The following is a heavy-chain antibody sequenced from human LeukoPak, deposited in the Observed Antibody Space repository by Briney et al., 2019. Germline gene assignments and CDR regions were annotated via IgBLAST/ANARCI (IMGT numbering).Heavy chain of an antibody. CDR1: GGTFSSYA. CDR2: IIPIFGTA. D-gene: IGHD3-22*01. Sequence: GASVNVSCKASGGTFSSYAISWVRQAPGQGLEWMGGIIPIFGTANYAQKLQGRVTMTTDTSTSTAYMELRSLRSDDTAVYYCARDQGPYYYDSSGSGFDPWGQGTLVIVSS. J-gene: IGHJ5*02. CDR3: ARDQGPYYYDSSGSGFDP. V-gene: IGHV1-69*05.